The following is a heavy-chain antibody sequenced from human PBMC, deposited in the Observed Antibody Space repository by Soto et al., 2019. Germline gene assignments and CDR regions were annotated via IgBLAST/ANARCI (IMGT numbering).Heavy chain of an antibody. V-gene: IGHV5-10-1*01. CDR2: IDPSDSYT. J-gene: IGHJ2*01. D-gene: IGHD5-12*01. CDR1: VYSFTNYW. Sequence: EVQLVQSGAEVKKPGESLRISCKGSVYSFTNYWISWVRQMPGRGLEWMGKIDPSDSYTNYSPSFQGHVTISADKSISTAYLQWNSLKASDTAMYYCARHPYRGYGQPVYWYFDLWGRGTLVTVSS. CDR3: ARHPYRGYGQPVYWYFDL.